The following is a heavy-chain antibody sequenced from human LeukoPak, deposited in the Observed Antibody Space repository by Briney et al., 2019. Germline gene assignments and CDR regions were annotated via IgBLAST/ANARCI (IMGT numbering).Heavy chain of an antibody. J-gene: IGHJ6*04. Sequence: PGGSLRLPCVASGFTFSSRDWMTWVRQAPGKGLEWVANIKQDGSEKNYVDSVKGRFTISRDNAKNSVDLQMNSLRAEDTAVYYRAELGITMIGGVWGKGTTVTISS. CDR3: AELGITMIGGV. CDR1: GFTFSSRDW. CDR2: IKQDGSEK. D-gene: IGHD3-10*02. V-gene: IGHV3-7*01.